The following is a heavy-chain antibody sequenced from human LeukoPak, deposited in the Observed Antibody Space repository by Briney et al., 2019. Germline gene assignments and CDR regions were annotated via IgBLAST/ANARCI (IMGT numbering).Heavy chain of an antibody. CDR2: FYSGGST. V-gene: IGHV3-66*01. J-gene: IGHJ1*01. D-gene: IGHD6-13*01. CDR3: ASSSWSSEYFHY. CDR1: GVTVSDNY. Sequence: GGSLRLSCAASGVTVSDNYMSWGRQAPGKGVEWGSVFYSGGSTPYADSVNCRFTISRHNSKNTLYLQLNSLRAEDTAVYFCASSSWSSEYFHYWGQGTLVTVSS.